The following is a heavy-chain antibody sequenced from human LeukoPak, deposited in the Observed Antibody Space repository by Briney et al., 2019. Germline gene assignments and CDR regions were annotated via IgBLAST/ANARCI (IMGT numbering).Heavy chain of an antibody. CDR3: ARLGSAVRGVRLDP. V-gene: IGHV4-34*01. J-gene: IGHJ5*02. D-gene: IGHD3-10*01. CDR2: INHSGST. CDR1: GGSLSAYY. Sequence: PSETLSLTCGVSGGSLSAYYWSWIRQTPGKGLEWIGEINHSGSTNYNPSLKSRVTISVDTSKNQFSLKLSSVTAADTAVYYCARLGSAVRGVRLDPWGQGTLVTVSS.